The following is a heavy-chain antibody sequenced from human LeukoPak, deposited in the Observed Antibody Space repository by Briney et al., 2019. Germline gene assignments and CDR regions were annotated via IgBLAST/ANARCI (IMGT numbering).Heavy chain of an antibody. CDR2: IIPIFGTA. CDR1: GGTFSSYA. D-gene: IGHD6-19*01. J-gene: IGHJ5*02. Sequence: ASVKVSCKASGGTFSSYAISWVRQAPGQGLEWMGGIIPIFGTANYAQKFQGRVTITADESTSTAYMELSSLRSEGTAVYYCAAGGQGLWFDPWGQGTLVTVSS. V-gene: IGHV1-69*01. CDR3: AAGGQGLWFDP.